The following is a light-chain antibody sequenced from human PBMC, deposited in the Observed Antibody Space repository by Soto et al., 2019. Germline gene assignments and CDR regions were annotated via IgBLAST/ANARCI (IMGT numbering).Light chain of an antibody. V-gene: IGKV1-12*01. Sequence: DIQMTQSPSSVSASVGDRVSITCRASQDITRWLAWYQQRPGKAPKLLIYGASSLQSGVPSRFSGSGSGTEFTLTISSLQPEDFATYYCQQSHSFPPTFGGGTEV. CDR2: GAS. CDR1: QDITRW. CDR3: QQSHSFPPT. J-gene: IGKJ4*01.